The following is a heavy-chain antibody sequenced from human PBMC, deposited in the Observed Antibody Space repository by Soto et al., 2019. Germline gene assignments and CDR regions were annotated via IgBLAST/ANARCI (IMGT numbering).Heavy chain of an antibody. J-gene: IGHJ3*02. CDR2: IYYGGDT. CDR1: GAFISRGGFF. CDR3: ARDSVNESGAFDT. V-gene: IGHV4-31*03. D-gene: IGHD1-1*01. Sequence: QVQLQESGPGLVEPSQTLSLTCSVSGAFISRGGFFWSWIRQLPGKGPEWIGHIYYGGDTYYNPSLNSRLLLSVDTSKNQFSLQLTSVTAADTAVYYCARDSVNESGAFDTWGQGTMVTVSS.